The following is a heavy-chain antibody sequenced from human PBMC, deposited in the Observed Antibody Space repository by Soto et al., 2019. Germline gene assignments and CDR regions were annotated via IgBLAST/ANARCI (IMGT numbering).Heavy chain of an antibody. J-gene: IGHJ3*02. CDR3: AREYVAVAGTGNDVFDI. CDR1: GFTFSSYW. D-gene: IGHD6-19*01. CDR2: INSDGSST. V-gene: IGHV3-74*01. Sequence: GGSLRLSCAASGFTFSSYWMHWVRQAPGKGLVWVSRINSDGSSTSYADSVKGRFTISRDNAKNTLYLQMNSLRAEDTAVYYCAREYVAVAGTGNDVFDIWGQGTMVTVSS.